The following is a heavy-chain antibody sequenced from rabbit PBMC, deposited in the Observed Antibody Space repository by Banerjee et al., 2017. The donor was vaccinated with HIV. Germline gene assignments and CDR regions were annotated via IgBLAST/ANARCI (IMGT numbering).Heavy chain of an antibody. Sequence: QSLEESGGDLVQPGASLTLTCTASGFSFNSNAMCWVRQAPGKGLEWIACIDTSSGSTNYASWAKGRFTISKTSSTTVTLQMTSLTAADTATYFCERDLDAGVGGYGAAAFDPWGPGTLVTVS. D-gene: IGHD7-1*01. CDR1: GFSFNSNA. CDR2: IDTSSGST. V-gene: IGHV1S40*01. J-gene: IGHJ2*01. CDR3: ERDLDAGVGGYGAAAFDP.